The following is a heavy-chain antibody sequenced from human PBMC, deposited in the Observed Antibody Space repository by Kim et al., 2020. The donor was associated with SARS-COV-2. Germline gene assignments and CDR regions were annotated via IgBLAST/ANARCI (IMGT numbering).Heavy chain of an antibody. Sequence: SVKVSCKASGGTFSSYAISWVRQAPGQGLEWMGGIIPIFGTANYAQKFQGRVTITADESTSTAYMELSSLRSEDTAVYYCARVSEYYYGSGSPYYFDYWGQGTLVTVSS. CDR3: ARVSEYYYGSGSPYYFDY. D-gene: IGHD3-10*01. V-gene: IGHV1-69*13. J-gene: IGHJ4*02. CDR1: GGTFSSYA. CDR2: IIPIFGTA.